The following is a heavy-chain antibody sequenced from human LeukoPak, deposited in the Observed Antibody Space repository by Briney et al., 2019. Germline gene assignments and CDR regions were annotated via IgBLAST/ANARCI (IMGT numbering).Heavy chain of an antibody. CDR3: ARDLVTVTKGFDI. CDR1: ADSFSSHY. J-gene: IGHJ3*02. Sequence: PSETLSLTCAVSADSFSSHYWTWIRQSPGKGLEWIGYTSYIGSTNYNPSLKSRVTISIDTSKNQFSLKLRSVTAADTAVYYCARDLVTVTKGFDIWGQGTMVSVSS. V-gene: IGHV4-59*11. D-gene: IGHD4-17*01. CDR2: TSYIGST.